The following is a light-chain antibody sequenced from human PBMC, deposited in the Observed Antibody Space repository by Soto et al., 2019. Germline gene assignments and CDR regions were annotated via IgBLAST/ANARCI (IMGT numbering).Light chain of an antibody. CDR3: QQRSNWPRLT. CDR1: QSINSN. V-gene: IGKV3-11*01. Sequence: IVMTQSPATLSVSLGARATLSCRASQSINSNLAWYQQKPGQAPRLLMFRASIRATGFPARFSGSGSGTDFTLTISSPEPEDFAVYYCQQRSNWPRLTVGGGTKVEIK. J-gene: IGKJ4*01. CDR2: RAS.